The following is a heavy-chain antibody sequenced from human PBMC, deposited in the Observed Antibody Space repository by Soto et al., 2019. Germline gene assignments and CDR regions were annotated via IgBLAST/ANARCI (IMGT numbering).Heavy chain of an antibody. V-gene: IGHV4-34*01. Sequence: PSETLSLTCAVYGGSFSTYYWSWIRQPPGKGLEWIGYINRSGSTNYNPSLKSRVTISVDTSKNQFSLKLSSVTAADTAVYYCARAWRAVPDFWGEGSLF. CDR2: INRSGST. CDR1: GGSFSTYY. CDR3: ARAWRAVPDF. J-gene: IGHJ4*02.